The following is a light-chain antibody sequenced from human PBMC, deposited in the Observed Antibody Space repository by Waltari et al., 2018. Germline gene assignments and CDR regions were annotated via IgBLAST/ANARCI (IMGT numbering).Light chain of an antibody. CDR3: QQRSSWTPHT. J-gene: IGKJ2*01. CDR2: DAS. Sequence: EIVLTQSPATLSLSPGETATLSCRASQSVGTYLAWYHQKPGQAPRLLIYDASTRATGIPDRFRGSGSGTDFTLTISSLEPEDFAVYYCQQRSSWTPHTFGQGARLEIK. V-gene: IGKV3-11*01. CDR1: QSVGTY.